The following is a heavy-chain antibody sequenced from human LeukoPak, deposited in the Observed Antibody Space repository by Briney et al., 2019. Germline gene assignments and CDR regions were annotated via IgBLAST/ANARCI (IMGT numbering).Heavy chain of an antibody. J-gene: IGHJ6*02. CDR3: ARRGISYYYGSGSLDRYYHGMDV. CDR1: GGSISSYY. Sequence: SETLSLTCTVSGGSISSYYWSWIRQPPGKGLEWIGYIYYSGSTNYNPSLKSRVTISVDTSKNQFSLKLSSVTAADTAVYYCARRGISYYYGSGSLDRYYHGMDVWGQGTTVTVSS. CDR2: IYYSGST. V-gene: IGHV4-59*01. D-gene: IGHD3-10*01.